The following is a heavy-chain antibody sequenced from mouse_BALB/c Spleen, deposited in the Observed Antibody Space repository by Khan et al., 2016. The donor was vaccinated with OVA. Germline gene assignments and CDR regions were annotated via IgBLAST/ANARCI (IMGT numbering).Heavy chain of an antibody. D-gene: IGHD1-1*01. CDR3: ARIYGGAFDY. Sequence: QLEESGPGLVKPSQSLSLTCTVTGYSITSDYAWNWIRQFPGNKLEWMGFISYSGNTKYNPSLKSRISITRDTSRNQFFLQLNSVTIEDTATYYCARIYGGAFDYWGQGTSLTVSS. V-gene: IGHV3-2*02. J-gene: IGHJ2*02. CDR1: GYSITSDYA. CDR2: ISYSGNT.